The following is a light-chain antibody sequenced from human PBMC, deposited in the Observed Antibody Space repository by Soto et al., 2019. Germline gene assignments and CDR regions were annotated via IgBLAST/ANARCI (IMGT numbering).Light chain of an antibody. CDR2: GAS. V-gene: IGKV3-20*01. J-gene: IGKJ3*01. CDR3: HHYGKSPIYT. CDR1: QSVNSNY. Sequence: EIVLTQSPGTLSLSPGATATLSCRASQSVNSNYLAWFQQKSGQAPRLLIYGASSRATGIPDRFSGSGSGTDFTLTITRLEPEDFAVYYCHHYGKSPIYTFVPGTKVDFK.